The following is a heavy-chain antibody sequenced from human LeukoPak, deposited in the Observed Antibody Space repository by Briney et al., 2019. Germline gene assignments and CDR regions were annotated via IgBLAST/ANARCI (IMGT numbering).Heavy chain of an antibody. CDR1: GGSISSSSYY. Sequence: SETLSLTCTVSGGSISSSSYYWGWIRQPPGKGLEWIGSIYYSGSTYYNPSLKSRVTISVDTSKNQFSLKLSSVTAADTAVYYCARGVRGSSGYYSQPYYFDYWGQGTLVTVSS. CDR2: IYYSGST. CDR3: ARGVRGSSGYYSQPYYFDY. D-gene: IGHD3-22*01. V-gene: IGHV4-39*07. J-gene: IGHJ4*02.